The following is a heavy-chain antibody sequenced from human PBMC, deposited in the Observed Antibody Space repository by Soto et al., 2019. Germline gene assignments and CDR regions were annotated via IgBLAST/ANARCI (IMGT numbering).Heavy chain of an antibody. J-gene: IGHJ3*02. D-gene: IGHD3-10*01. V-gene: IGHV4-59*08. Sequence: QVQLQESGPGLVKSSETLSLTCTVSGGSISNYYWTWIRQPPGKGLEWIGYIYYSGSTYYNPSLKSRVTISVDTSKNHFSLKLSSVTAADTAVYYCARLVVRGIIFGAFDIWGQGTMVTVSS. CDR2: IYYSGST. CDR3: ARLVVRGIIFGAFDI. CDR1: GGSISNYY.